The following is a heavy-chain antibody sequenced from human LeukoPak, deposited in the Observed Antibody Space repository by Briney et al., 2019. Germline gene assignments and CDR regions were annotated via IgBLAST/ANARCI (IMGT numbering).Heavy chain of an antibody. CDR1: GFTFSSYS. D-gene: IGHD3-10*01. CDR2: ISSSSSYI. Sequence: GGSLRLSCAASGFTFSSYSMNWVRQAPGKGLEWVSSISSSSSYIYYADSVKGRFTISRDNAKNSLYLQMNSLRAEDTAVYYCASGYYGSGITHYYYYYMGVWGKGTTVTVSS. J-gene: IGHJ6*03. CDR3: ASGYYGSGITHYYYYYMGV. V-gene: IGHV3-21*01.